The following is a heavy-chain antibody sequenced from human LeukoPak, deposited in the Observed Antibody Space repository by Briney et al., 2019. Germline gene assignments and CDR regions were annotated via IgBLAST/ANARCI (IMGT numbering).Heavy chain of an antibody. CDR3: AHSSRYDYVWGSLRDNWFDP. V-gene: IGHV2-5*01. CDR1: GFSLRTRGVG. J-gene: IGHJ5*02. Sequence: SGPTLVNPTQTLTLTCTFSGFSLRTRGVGVGWIRQPPGNALEWLSLIYWNDDKRYSPSLKSRLTITKDTSKNQVVLTMTNMDPVDTATYYCAHSSRYDYVWGSLRDNWFDPWGQGTLVTVSS. CDR2: IYWNDDK. D-gene: IGHD3-16*01.